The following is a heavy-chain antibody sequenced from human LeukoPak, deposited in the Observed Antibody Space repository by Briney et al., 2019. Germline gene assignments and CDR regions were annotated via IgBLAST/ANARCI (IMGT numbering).Heavy chain of an antibody. CDR2: IYTSGGT. CDR1: GGSINNYY. CDR3: ARVSYYNYYMDV. J-gene: IGHJ6*03. V-gene: IGHV4-4*07. Sequence: SETLSLTCTVSGGSINNYYWSWIRQPAGKGLEWIGRIYTSGGTNYNPSLKSRVTMSVDTSKNQFSLKLSSVTAADTAFYYCARVSYYNYYMDVWGKGTPVTISS.